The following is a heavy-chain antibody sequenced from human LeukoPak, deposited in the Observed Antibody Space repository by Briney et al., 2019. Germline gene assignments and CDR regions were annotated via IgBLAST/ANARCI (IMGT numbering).Heavy chain of an antibody. CDR3: ARALGYSSEDY. V-gene: IGHV4-59*01. J-gene: IGHJ4*02. Sequence: PSETLPLTCTVSGGSISSYYWSWIRQPPGKGLEWIGYIYYSGSTNYNPPLKSRVTISVDTSKNQFSLKLSSVTAADTAVYYCARALGYSSEDYWGQGTLVTVSS. CDR2: IYYSGST. D-gene: IGHD6-19*01. CDR1: GGSISSYY.